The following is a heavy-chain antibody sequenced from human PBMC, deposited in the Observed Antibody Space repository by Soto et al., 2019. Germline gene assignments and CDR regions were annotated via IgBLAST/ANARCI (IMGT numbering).Heavy chain of an antibody. V-gene: IGHV3-30-3*01. CDR2: ISYDGSNK. CDR3: ARAEWELLSLNGADFYYYGMDV. D-gene: IGHD1-26*01. Sequence: QVQLVESGGGVVQPGRSLRLSCAASGFTFSSYAMHWVRQAPGKGLEWVAVISYDGSNKYYADSVKGRFTISRDNSKNTLYLQMNSLRAEDTAVYYCARAEWELLSLNGADFYYYGMDVWGQGTTVTVSS. CDR1: GFTFSSYA. J-gene: IGHJ6*02.